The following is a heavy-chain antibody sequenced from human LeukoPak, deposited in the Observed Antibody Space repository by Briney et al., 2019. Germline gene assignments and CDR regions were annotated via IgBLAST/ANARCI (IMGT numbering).Heavy chain of an antibody. J-gene: IGHJ6*03. CDR2: ISSYNGNT. CDR1: AYSFTRYG. CDR3: ARGTISGADDYYMDV. V-gene: IGHV1-18*01. D-gene: IGHD1-1*01. Sequence: GASVTVSCKASAYSFTRYGMSWVRQAPGQGLEWMGWISSYNGNTKYAQKFQGRVTMTTDTSTSTPYMELRSLTSDDTAVYYCARGTISGADDYYMDVWGKGTTVTVSS.